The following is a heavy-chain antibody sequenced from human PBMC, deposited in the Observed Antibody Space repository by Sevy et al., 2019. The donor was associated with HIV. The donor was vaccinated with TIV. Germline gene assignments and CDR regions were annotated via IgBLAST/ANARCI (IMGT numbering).Heavy chain of an antibody. CDR1: GFTFSSYA. D-gene: IGHD3-22*01. CDR2: ISGSGGST. CDR3: ASGGFYSDSSGYYVNY. J-gene: IGHJ4*02. Sequence: GGSLRLSCAASGFTFSSYAMSWVRQAPGKGLEWVSAISGSGGSTYYADSVKGRFTISRDNSKNTLYLQMNSLRAEDTAGYYCASGGFYSDSSGYYVNYWGQGTLVTVSS. V-gene: IGHV3-23*01.